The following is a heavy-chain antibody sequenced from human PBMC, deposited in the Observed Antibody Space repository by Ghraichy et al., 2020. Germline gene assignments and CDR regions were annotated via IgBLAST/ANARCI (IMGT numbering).Heavy chain of an antibody. D-gene: IGHD4-23*01. J-gene: IGHJ2*01. CDR1: GGSISSSNYY. CDR3: AGSFAVITYFAL. V-gene: IGHV4-39*01. Sequence: SETLSLTCTVSGGSISSSNYYWGWIRQAPGKGLEWIGSMHHSGSTYYSPSLGSRVTMSADRSTNQFSLKLSSVTAADTAVYYCAGSFAVITYFALWGRRTLVTVSS. CDR2: MHHSGST.